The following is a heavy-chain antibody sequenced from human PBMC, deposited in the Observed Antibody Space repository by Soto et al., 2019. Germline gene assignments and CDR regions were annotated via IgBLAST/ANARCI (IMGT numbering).Heavy chain of an antibody. CDR2: VYYSGST. CDR3: ARGYCSGGSCYPRYYFDY. J-gene: IGHJ4*02. D-gene: IGHD2-15*01. CDR1: GGSVSSSSYY. V-gene: IGHV4-39*07. Sequence: PSETLSLTCTVSGGSVSSSSYYWGWVRQPPGKGLEWIGSVYYSGSTNYNPSLKSRVTMSVDTSKNQFSLKLSSVTAADTAVYYCARGYCSGGSCYPRYYFDYWGQGTLVTVSS.